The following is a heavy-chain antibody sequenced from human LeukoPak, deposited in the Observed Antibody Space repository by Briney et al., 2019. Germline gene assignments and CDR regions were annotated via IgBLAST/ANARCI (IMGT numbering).Heavy chain of an antibody. CDR2: IYPGDSDT. CDR1: GYSFTSYW. V-gene: IGHV5-51*01. Sequence: GESLKISCKGSGYSFTSYWIGCVRQMPGKGLEWMGIIYPGDSDTRYSPSFQGQVTISADKSISTAYLQWSSLKASDTAMYYCAKLTGVYYYYMDVWGKGTTVTVSS. CDR3: AKLTGVYYYYMDV. J-gene: IGHJ6*03.